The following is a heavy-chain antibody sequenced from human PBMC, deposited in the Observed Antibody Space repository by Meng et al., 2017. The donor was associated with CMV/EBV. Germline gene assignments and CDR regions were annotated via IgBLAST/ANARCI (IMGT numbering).Heavy chain of an antibody. CDR3: ARGLGVELRDWFDY. CDR2: ISYDGSNK. D-gene: IGHD1-7*01. V-gene: IGHV3-30-3*01. CDR1: GFTFSSYA. Sequence: GESLKISCAASGFTFSSYAMHWVRQAPGKELEWVAVISYDGSNKYYADSVKGRFTISRDNSKNTLYLQMNSLRAEDTAVYYCARGLGVELRDWFDYWGQGTLVTVSS. J-gene: IGHJ4*02.